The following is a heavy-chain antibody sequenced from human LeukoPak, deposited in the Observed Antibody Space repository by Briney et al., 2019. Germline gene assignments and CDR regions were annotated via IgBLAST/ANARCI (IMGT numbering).Heavy chain of an antibody. J-gene: IGHJ5*02. V-gene: IGHV1-18*01. CDR2: ISAYNGNT. Sequence: ASVKVSCKASGYTFTSYGISWVRQAPGQGLEWMGWISAYNGNTNYAQKLQGRVTMTTDTSTSTAYMELSSLRSEDTAVYYCARGVGGYCSSTSCYIGSPWFDPWGQGTLVTVSS. D-gene: IGHD2-2*02. CDR3: ARGVGGYCSSTSCYIGSPWFDP. CDR1: GYTFTSYG.